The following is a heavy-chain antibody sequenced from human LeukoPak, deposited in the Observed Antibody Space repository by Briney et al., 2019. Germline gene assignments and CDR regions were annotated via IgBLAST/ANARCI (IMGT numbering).Heavy chain of an antibody. Sequence: ASVKVSCKASGYTFTSYGISWVRQAPGQGLEWMGWISAYNGNTNYAQKLQGRVTMTTDTSTSTAYMELRSLRSDDTAVYYCARGRSRYSSEDNFDYWGQGTLVTVSS. CDR2: ISAYNGNT. CDR1: GYTFTSYG. CDR3: ARGRSRYSSEDNFDY. J-gene: IGHJ4*02. D-gene: IGHD6-19*01. V-gene: IGHV1-18*01.